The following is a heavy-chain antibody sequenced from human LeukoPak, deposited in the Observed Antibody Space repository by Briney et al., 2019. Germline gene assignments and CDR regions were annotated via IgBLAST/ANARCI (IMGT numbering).Heavy chain of an antibody. CDR2: INPNSGGT. CDR1: GYTFTAYY. J-gene: IGHJ3*01. D-gene: IGHD3-22*01. Sequence: ASVKVSCKASGYTFTAYYMHWVRQAPGQGLEWMGWINPNSGGTNYAQKFQGRVTMTRDTSISTAYMELSRLRSDDTAVYYCARDYYDSSGFGAFDVWGQGTMVTVSS. CDR3: ARDYYDSSGFGAFDV. V-gene: IGHV1-2*02.